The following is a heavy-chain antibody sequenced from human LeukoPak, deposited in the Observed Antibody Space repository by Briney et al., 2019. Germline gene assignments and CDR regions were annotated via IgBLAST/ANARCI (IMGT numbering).Heavy chain of an antibody. D-gene: IGHD4-17*01. J-gene: IGHJ4*02. V-gene: IGHV4-34*01. CDR3: ARVPVTTPTGVFDY. CDR1: GGSFSGYY. Sequence: PSETLSLTCAVYGGSFSGYYWSWIRQPPGKGLEWIGEINHSGSTNYNPSLKSRVTISVDTSEKQFSLRLSSVTAADTAIYYCARVPVTTPTGVFDYWGQGTLVTVSS. CDR2: INHSGST.